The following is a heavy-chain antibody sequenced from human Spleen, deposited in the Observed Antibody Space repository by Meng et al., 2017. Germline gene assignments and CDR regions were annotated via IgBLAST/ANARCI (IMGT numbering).Heavy chain of an antibody. CDR2: SNHSGSP. CDR1: GESFSDYY. V-gene: IGHV4-34*01. J-gene: IGHJ4*02. Sequence: QLQQRVAGLWKPPETLSRACVVSGESFSDYYSSWNRQPPGQGLEWIGESNHSGSPNYNPSLESRATISVDTSQNNLSLKLSSVTAADSAVYYCARGPTTMAHDFDYWGQGTLVTVSS. D-gene: IGHD5-24*01. CDR3: ARGPTTMAHDFDY.